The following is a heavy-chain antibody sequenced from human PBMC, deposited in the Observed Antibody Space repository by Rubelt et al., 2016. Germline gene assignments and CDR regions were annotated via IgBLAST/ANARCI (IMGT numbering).Heavy chain of an antibody. D-gene: IGHD6-19*01. CDR1: RFIYW. J-gene: IGHJ2*01. Sequence: EGQLVESGGGLVQPGGSLRLSCAASRFIYWMTWIRQAPGKGLEWVAIINSDGSDKQYVDSVKGRFTISRDNIKNSLYLQRNSRRAEDTATYFCAGGTGWIFDLWGRGTLVTVSS. CDR3: AGGTGWIFDL. CDR2: INSDGSDK. V-gene: IGHV3-7*04.